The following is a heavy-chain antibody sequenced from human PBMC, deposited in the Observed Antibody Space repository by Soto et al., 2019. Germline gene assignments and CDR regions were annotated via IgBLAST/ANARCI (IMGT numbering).Heavy chain of an antibody. CDR1: GGTIRRSNW. Sequence: LPLTSAVSGGTIRRSNWWSWGLQSAGKGLEWIGEIYHSGSTNYNPSLKSRVTMSVDKSKNQFSLNLNSVTAADTAVYDGAREARTTSPCYVADSGQGNPVTVS. CDR3: AREARTTSPCYVAD. V-gene: IGHV4-4*02. D-gene: IGHD2-15*01. CDR2: IYHSGST. J-gene: IGHJ1*01.